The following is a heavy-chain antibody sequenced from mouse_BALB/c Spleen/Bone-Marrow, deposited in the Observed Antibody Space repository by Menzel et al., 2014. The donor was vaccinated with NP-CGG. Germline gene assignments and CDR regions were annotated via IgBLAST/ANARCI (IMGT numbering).Heavy chain of an antibody. J-gene: IGHJ4*01. CDR3: ARQLAYAMDY. CDR1: GFTFSDYY. CDR2: ITKGGGST. D-gene: IGHD4-1*01. V-gene: IGHV5-12*01. Sequence: DVMLVESGGGLVTPGGSLKLSCAASGFTFSDYYMYWVRQTPEKRLEWVAYITKGGGSTYYPDIVKGRFTISRDNAKNTLYLQMSRLKSEDTAMYYCARQLAYAMDYWGQGTSVTVSS.